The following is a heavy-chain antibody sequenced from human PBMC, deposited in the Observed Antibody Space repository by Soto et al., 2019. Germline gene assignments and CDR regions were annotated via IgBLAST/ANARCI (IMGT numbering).Heavy chain of an antibody. CDR1: GDFLTTYY. Sequence: SETLSLTCNVSGDFLTTYYWNWIRQSPDKGLEWIGYIFYGGNTNYNPSLKGRGTISVDTSKNQFSLKLTSVTAADTAVHYCARSPQYSSGWNGGFDYWGQGTLVTVSS. CDR3: ARSPQYSSGWNGGFDY. CDR2: IFYGGNT. V-gene: IGHV4-59*01. J-gene: IGHJ4*02. D-gene: IGHD6-19*01.